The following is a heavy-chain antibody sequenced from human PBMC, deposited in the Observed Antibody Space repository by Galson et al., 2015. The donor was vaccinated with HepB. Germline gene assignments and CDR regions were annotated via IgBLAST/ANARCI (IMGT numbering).Heavy chain of an antibody. D-gene: IGHD3-22*01. CDR3: ARDRYYYDSSGYYPDDAFDI. CDR1: GGSISSYY. J-gene: IGHJ3*02. CDR2: IYYSGST. V-gene: IGHV4-59*01. Sequence: SETLSLTCTVSGGSISSYYWSWIRQPPGKGLEWIGYIYYSGSTNYNPSLKSRVTISVDTSKNQFSLKLSSVTAADTAVYYCARDRYYYDSSGYYPDDAFDIWGQGTMVTVSS.